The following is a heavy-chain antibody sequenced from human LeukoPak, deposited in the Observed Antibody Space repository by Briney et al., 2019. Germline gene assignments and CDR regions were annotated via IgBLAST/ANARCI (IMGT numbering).Heavy chain of an antibody. J-gene: IGHJ4*02. V-gene: IGHV4-61*02. CDR1: GGSISSGSYC. Sequence: SETLSLTCTVSGGSISSGSYCWSWIRQPAGKGLEWIGRIYTSGSTNYNPSLKSRVTISVDAPKNQLALKLSSVTAADTAVYYCASRGIAAAGGVDYWGQGTLVTVSS. D-gene: IGHD6-13*01. CDR3: ASRGIAAAGGVDY. CDR2: IYTSGST.